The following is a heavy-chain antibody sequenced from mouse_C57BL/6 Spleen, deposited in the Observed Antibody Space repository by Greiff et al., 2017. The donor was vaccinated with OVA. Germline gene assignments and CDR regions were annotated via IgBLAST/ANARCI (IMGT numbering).Heavy chain of an antibody. CDR1: GFTFSDYG. CDR2: ISSGSSTI. D-gene: IGHD2-1*01. CDR3: ARTDGNYEDYAMDY. V-gene: IGHV5-17*01. J-gene: IGHJ4*01. Sequence: EVHLVESGGGLVKPGGSLKLSCAASGFTFSDYGMHWVRQAPEKGLEWVAYISSGSSTIYYADTVKGRFTISRDNAKNTLFLQMTSLRSEDTAMYYCARTDGNYEDYAMDYWGQGTSVTVSS.